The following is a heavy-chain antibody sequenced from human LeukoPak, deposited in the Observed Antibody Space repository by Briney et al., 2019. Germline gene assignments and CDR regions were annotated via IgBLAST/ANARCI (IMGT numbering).Heavy chain of an antibody. Sequence: SETLSLTCTVSGGSISSYYWSWIRQPPGKGLEWIGYIYYSGSTNYNPPLKSRVTISVDTSKNQFSLKLSSVTAADTAVYYCASITVAGIRSGGDYWGQGTLVTVSS. CDR2: IYYSGST. CDR1: GGSISSYY. J-gene: IGHJ4*02. V-gene: IGHV4-59*08. D-gene: IGHD6-19*01. CDR3: ASITVAGIRSGGDY.